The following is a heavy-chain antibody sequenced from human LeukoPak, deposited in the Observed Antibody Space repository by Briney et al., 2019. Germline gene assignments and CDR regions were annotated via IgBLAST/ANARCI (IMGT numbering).Heavy chain of an antibody. CDR1: GFTFIIYS. V-gene: IGHV3-21*01. Sequence: GGSLRLSCAASGFTFIIYSMNWVRHAPGKGLGWVSSISSSSSYIYYANSVEGRFTISRDNAKNSLYLQMNSLRAEDTAVYYCARDFLDSGHGDWFDPWGQGTLVTVSS. CDR3: ARDFLDSGHGDWFDP. D-gene: IGHD5-12*01. J-gene: IGHJ5*02. CDR2: ISSSSSYI.